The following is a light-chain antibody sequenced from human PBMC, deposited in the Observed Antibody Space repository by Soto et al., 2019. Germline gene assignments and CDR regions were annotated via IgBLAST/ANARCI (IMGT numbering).Light chain of an antibody. Sequence: EVVLTQSPGTLSLSPGDRATLSCRASQSVSTYFAWYQQKPGQAPRLLIYGASTRATGIPAWFSGSGSGTDFTLTISRLEPEDFAVYYCQQYSTSPRTFGQGTKVEI. CDR1: QSVSTY. CDR2: GAS. CDR3: QQYSTSPRT. V-gene: IGKV3-20*01. J-gene: IGKJ1*01.